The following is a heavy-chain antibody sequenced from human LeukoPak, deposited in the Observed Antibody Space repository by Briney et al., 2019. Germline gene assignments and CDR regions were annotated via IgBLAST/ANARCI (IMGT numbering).Heavy chain of an antibody. D-gene: IGHD2-2*01. CDR2: ISYDGSNK. CDR3: AKDRLCSSTSCYLMTYYYYGMDV. V-gene: IGHV3-30*18. J-gene: IGHJ6*02. CDR1: GFTFSSYR. Sequence: PGGSLRLSCAASGFTFSSYRMTWVRQAPGKGLEWVAVISYDGSNKYYADSVKGRFTISRDNSKNTLYLQMNSLRAEDTAVYYCAKDRLCSSTSCYLMTYYYYGMDVWGQGTTVTVSS.